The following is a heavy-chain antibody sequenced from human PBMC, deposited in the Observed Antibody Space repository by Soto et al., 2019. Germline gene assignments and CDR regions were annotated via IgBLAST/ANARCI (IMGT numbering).Heavy chain of an antibody. CDR2: ISAYNGNT. CDR1: GYTFTSYG. J-gene: IGHJ3*02. D-gene: IGHD3-22*01. V-gene: IGHV1-18*01. CDR3: ARVPYYYDSSGYYYVGAFDI. Sequence: GASVKVSCKASGYTFTSYGISWVRQAPGQGLEWMGWISAYNGNTNYAQKLQGRVTMTTDTSTSTAYMKLRSLRSDDTAVYYCARVPYYYDSSGYYYVGAFDIWGQGTMVTVSS.